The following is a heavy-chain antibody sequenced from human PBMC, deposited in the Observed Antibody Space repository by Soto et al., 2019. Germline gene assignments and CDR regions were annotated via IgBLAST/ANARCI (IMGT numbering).Heavy chain of an antibody. CDR3: ATDEVRVGYCSGGSCYFPGY. D-gene: IGHD2-15*01. CDR1: GYTLTELS. V-gene: IGHV1-24*01. J-gene: IGHJ4*02. Sequence: GASVKVSCKVSGYTLTELSMHWVRQAPGKGLEWMGGFDPEDGETIYAQKFQGRVTMTEDTSTDTAYMELSSLRSEDTAVYYCATDEVRVGYCSGGSCYFPGYWGQGTLVTVSS. CDR2: FDPEDGET.